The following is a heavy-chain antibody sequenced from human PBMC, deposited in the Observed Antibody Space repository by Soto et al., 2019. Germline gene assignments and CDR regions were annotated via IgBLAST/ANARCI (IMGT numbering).Heavy chain of an antibody. Sequence: SETLSLTCSVSGGSISSHSHYWGWIRQPPGKGLEWIGSIYYSGSTNYNPSLKSRVIISTDTSKNQFSLKLSSVTAADTAVYYCARGRRPLGILTGYDAFDIWGQGTMVTVSS. CDR3: ARGRRPLGILTGYDAFDI. D-gene: IGHD3-9*01. CDR2: IYYSGST. J-gene: IGHJ3*02. V-gene: IGHV4-39*07. CDR1: GGSISSHSHY.